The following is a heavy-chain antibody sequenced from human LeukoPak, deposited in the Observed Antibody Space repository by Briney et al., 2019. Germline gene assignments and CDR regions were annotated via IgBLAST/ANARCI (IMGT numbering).Heavy chain of an antibody. Sequence: GGSLRLSCAASGFTFSSYAMHWVRQAPGKGLEWVAVISYDGSNKYYADSVKGRFTISRDNSKNTLYLQMNSLRAEDTAVYYCAKPYYYGSGSYVYASFDYWGQGTLVTVSS. J-gene: IGHJ4*02. V-gene: IGHV3-30*04. CDR1: GFTFSSYA. CDR3: AKPYYYGSGSYVYASFDY. CDR2: ISYDGSNK. D-gene: IGHD3-10*01.